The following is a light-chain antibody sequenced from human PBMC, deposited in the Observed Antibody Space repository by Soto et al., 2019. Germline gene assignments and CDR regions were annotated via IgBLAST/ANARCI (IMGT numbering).Light chain of an antibody. V-gene: IGKV1-33*01. CDR3: QHYDTLPLT. CDR2: DAS. Sequence: IQMTQSPSSLSASVGDRVTITCQASQDISHNLNWFQQKPGKAPNLLIFDASKLETGVPSRFTGSGSGTHFSFTITSLQPEDIATYYCQHYDTLPLTFGGGTKVDIK. J-gene: IGKJ4*01. CDR1: QDISHN.